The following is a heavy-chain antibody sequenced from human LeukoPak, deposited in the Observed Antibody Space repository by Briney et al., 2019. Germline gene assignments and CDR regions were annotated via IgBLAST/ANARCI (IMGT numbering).Heavy chain of an antibody. D-gene: IGHD5-18*01. CDR1: GGSISSYY. J-gene: IGHJ6*02. V-gene: IGHV4-59*01. Sequence: PSETLSLTCTVSGGSISSYYWSWIRQPPGKGLEWIGYIYYSGSTNYNPSLKSRVTISVDTSKNQFSLKLSSVTAADTAVYYCARDLFVDTAMVTSYGMDVWGQGTTVTVSS. CDR2: IYYSGST. CDR3: ARDLFVDTAMVTSYGMDV.